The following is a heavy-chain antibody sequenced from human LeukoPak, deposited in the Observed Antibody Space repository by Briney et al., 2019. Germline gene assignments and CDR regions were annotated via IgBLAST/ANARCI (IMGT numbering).Heavy chain of an antibody. V-gene: IGHV3-7*01. D-gene: IGHD2-2*02. Sequence: TGGSLRLSCAASGFTFSSYWMSWVRQAPGKGLEWVNNIKQDGSEKYYVDSVKGLFTISRDNAKNSLYLQMNSLRAEDTAVYYCARVGYCSSTSCYTWGWFDPWGQGTLVTVSS. CDR2: IKQDGSEK. CDR1: GFTFSSYW. J-gene: IGHJ5*02. CDR3: ARVGYCSSTSCYTWGWFDP.